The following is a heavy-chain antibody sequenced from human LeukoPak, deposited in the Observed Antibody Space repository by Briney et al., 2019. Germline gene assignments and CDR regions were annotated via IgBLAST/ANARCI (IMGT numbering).Heavy chain of an antibody. V-gene: IGHV3-33*01. CDR3: ARDGSMVRGVIQYYFAY. D-gene: IGHD3-10*01. Sequence: GGSLRLSCAASGFTFSSYGMHWVRQAPGKGLEWVAVIWYDGSNKYCADSVKGRFTISRDNSKNTLYLQMNSLRAEDTAVYYCARDGSMVRGVIQYYFAYWGQGTLVTVSS. J-gene: IGHJ4*02. CDR2: IWYDGSNK. CDR1: GFTFSSYG.